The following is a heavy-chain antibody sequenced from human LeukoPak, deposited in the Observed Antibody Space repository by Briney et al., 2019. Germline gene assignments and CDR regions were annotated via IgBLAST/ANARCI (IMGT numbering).Heavy chain of an antibody. CDR2: INTGNDNT. CDR3: ARPSGWYAYLDY. D-gene: IGHD6-19*01. CDR1: GYTFTTYA. Sequence: ASVKVSCKASGYTFTTYAMHWVRQAPGQRLEWMGWINTGNDNTKYSQRFQGRVTITRDASASTAYMELSSLRSEDTAVYYCARPSGWYAYLDYWGQGTLVTVSS. V-gene: IGHV1-3*04. J-gene: IGHJ4*02.